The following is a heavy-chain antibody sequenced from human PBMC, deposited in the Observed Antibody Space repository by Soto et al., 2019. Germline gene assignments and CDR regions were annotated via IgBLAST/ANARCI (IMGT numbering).Heavy chain of an antibody. J-gene: IGHJ6*02. V-gene: IGHV4-31*03. Sequence: SETLSLTCTVSGGSISSGGYYWTWTRHHPGKGLEWIGYNYYSGITYYNPSLKSRVTISLDTSKNQFSLKLSSVTAADTAVYYCARGSSIAGLYYGMHVSGQGTTVTVSS. D-gene: IGHD6-6*01. CDR3: ARGSSIAGLYYGMHV. CDR1: GGSISSGGYY. CDR2: NYYSGIT.